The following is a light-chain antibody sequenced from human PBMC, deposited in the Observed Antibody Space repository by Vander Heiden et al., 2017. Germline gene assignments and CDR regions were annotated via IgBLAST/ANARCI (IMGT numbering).Light chain of an antibody. CDR2: DAS. CDR1: QDISNY. Sequence: PVAPSPSSLSASVGDRVTITCQASQDISNYLNWYQQKPGKAPKLLIYDASNLETGVPSRFSGSGSGTDFTFTISSLQPEDIATYYCQQYDNLPLTFGGGTKVEIK. CDR3: QQYDNLPLT. V-gene: IGKV1-33*01. J-gene: IGKJ4*01.